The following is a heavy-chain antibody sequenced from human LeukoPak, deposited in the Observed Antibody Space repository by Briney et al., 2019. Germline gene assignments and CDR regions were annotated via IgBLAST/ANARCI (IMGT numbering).Heavy chain of an antibody. D-gene: IGHD3-9*01. Sequence: GGSLRLSCAASGFTFSYHSMNWVRQAPGKGLEWVSSISGSSSYIYYADSVKGRFTISRDNAKNSLYLQMSSLRADDTAVYYCARMYYDILSGSQGYLFDSWGQGTLVTVSS. CDR2: ISGSSSYI. J-gene: IGHJ4*02. CDR3: ARMYYDILSGSQGYLFDS. CDR1: GFTFSYHS. V-gene: IGHV3-21*01.